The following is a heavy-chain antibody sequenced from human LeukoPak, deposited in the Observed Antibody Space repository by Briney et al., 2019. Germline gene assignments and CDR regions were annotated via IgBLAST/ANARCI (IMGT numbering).Heavy chain of an antibody. Sequence: GESLKISCKTSGYSFTSYWIHWVRQMPGKELEWMGSIYPGNSDTRCSPSFQGHVTISADSSSSTAYLQWSSLKASDTAIYYCARRDAYSGYEDFDYWGQGTLVTVSS. CDR1: GYSFTSYW. D-gene: IGHD5-12*01. V-gene: IGHV5-78*01. CDR3: ARRDAYSGYEDFDY. CDR2: IYPGNSDT. J-gene: IGHJ4*02.